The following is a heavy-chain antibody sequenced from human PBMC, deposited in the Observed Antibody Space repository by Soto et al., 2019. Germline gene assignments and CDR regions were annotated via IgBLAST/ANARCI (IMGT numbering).Heavy chain of an antibody. D-gene: IGHD6-6*01. Sequence: EVQLLESGGRLLQPGGSLRLSCAASGFTFSSYAMSWVRQAPGKGLEWVSGISGSGGSTYYADSVKGRFTISRDNSKNTLYLQTNSLRAEDTAVYYCAKDKHSNSLNWFDPWGQGTLVAGSS. J-gene: IGHJ5*02. CDR2: ISGSGGST. CDR1: GFTFSSYA. V-gene: IGHV3-23*01. CDR3: AKDKHSNSLNWFDP.